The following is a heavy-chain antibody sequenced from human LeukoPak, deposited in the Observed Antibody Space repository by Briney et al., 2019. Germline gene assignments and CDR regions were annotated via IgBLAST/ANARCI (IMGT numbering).Heavy chain of an antibody. CDR3: TTRSPARYCSDGACYSSADY. Sequence: GGSLRLSCAASGFTFSSYSMNWVRQAPGKGLGWVGHIRSKADGGTPDYIAPVKGRFTISRDDSKDTLYLQMNSLNTEDTAMYYCTTRSPARYCSDGACYSSADYWGQGTLVTVSS. D-gene: IGHD2-15*01. CDR2: IRSKADGGTP. J-gene: IGHJ4*02. V-gene: IGHV3-15*07. CDR1: GFTFSSYS.